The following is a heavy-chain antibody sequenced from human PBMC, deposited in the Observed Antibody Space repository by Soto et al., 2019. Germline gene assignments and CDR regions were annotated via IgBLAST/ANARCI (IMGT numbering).Heavy chain of an antibody. CDR2: ISYDGSNK. CDR1: GFTFSSYG. Sequence: GWSLTLSCAASGFTFSSYGMHWVRQAPGKGLEWVAVISYDGSNKYYADSVKGRFTISRDNSKNTLYLQMNSLRAEDTAVYYCAKAGGSSWYYYYYGMDVWGQGNTVTV. CDR3: AKAGGSSWYYYYYGMDV. V-gene: IGHV3-30*18. D-gene: IGHD6-13*01. J-gene: IGHJ6*02.